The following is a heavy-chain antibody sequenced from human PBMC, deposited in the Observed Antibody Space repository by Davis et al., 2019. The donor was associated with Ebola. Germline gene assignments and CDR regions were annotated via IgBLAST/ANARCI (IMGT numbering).Heavy chain of an antibody. D-gene: IGHD2-15*01. V-gene: IGHV3-21*04. CDR3: AKGRGSSSYSSIDY. Sequence: GESLKISCAASGFISSSYTMNWVCQAPGKGLAWVSSISVSSGYIYYEDSVKDRFTISRDNAKNTLYLQMNSLRAEDTALYYCAKGRGSSSYSSIDYWGQGTLVTVSS. CDR1: GFISSSYT. J-gene: IGHJ4*02. CDR2: ISVSSGYI.